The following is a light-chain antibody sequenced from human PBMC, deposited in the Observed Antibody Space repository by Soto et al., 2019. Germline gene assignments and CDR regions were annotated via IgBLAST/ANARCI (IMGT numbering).Light chain of an antibody. CDR3: QQYNNWPPIT. V-gene: IGKV3-15*01. CDR2: GAS. CDR1: QSVSSN. Sequence: EVVMRRSPATLSVSPGEGATLPCRASQSVSSNLAWYQQKPGQAPRLLIYGASTRATGIPARFSGSGSGTEFTLTISSLQSEDFAVYFCQQYNNWPPITFGQGTRLEIK. J-gene: IGKJ5*01.